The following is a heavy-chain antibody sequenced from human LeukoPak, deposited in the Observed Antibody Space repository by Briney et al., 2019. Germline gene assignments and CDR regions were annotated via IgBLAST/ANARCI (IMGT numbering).Heavy chain of an antibody. CDR2: IYYSGST. Sequence: SETLSLTCTVSGGSISSSSYCWGWIRQPPGKGLEWLGSIYYSGSTYYNPSLKSRVTISVDTSKNQFSLKLSSVTAADTAVYYCARDLEYYYDSSGYSGPGYWGQGTLVTVSS. D-gene: IGHD3-22*01. CDR3: ARDLEYYYDSSGYSGPGY. CDR1: GGSISSSSYC. J-gene: IGHJ4*02. V-gene: IGHV4-39*07.